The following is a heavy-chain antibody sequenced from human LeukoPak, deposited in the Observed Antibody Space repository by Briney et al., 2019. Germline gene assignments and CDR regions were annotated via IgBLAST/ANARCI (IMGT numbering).Heavy chain of an antibody. CDR3: ARNYYDSSGYYSPAFDI. D-gene: IGHD3-22*01. CDR2: IFYSGST. J-gene: IGHJ3*02. CDR1: GVSISTYY. V-gene: IGHV4-59*08. Sequence: PSETLSLTCSVSGVSISTYYWSWIRQPPGKGLEWIGYIFYSGSTNYNPSLKSRVTISVDMSKNQFSLKLSSVTAADTAVYFCARNYYDSSGYYSPAFDIWGQGTMVTVSS.